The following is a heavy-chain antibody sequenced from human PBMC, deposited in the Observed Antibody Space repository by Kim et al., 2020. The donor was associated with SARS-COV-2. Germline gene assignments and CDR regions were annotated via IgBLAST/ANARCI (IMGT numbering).Heavy chain of an antibody. CDR1: GFTFSSYS. Sequence: GGSLRLSCAASGFTFSSYSMNWVRQAPGKGLEWVSSISSSSSYIYYADSVKGRFTISRDNAKNSLYLQMNSLRAEDTAVYYCARDPPDSSSEDYWGQGTLVTVSS. J-gene: IGHJ4*02. D-gene: IGHD6-6*01. CDR2: ISSSSSYI. V-gene: IGHV3-21*01. CDR3: ARDPPDSSSEDY.